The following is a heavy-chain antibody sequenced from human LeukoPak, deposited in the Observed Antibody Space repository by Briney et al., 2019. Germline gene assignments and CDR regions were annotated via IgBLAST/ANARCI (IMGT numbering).Heavy chain of an antibody. J-gene: IGHJ4*02. Sequence: PSETLSLTCTVSGGSISSSSYYWGWIRQPPGKGLEWIGSIYYSGSTYYNPSLKSRVTISVDTSKNQFSLKLSSVTVADTAVYYCASHAAAGTRWDYWGQGTLVTVSS. CDR1: GGSISSSSYY. V-gene: IGHV4-39*01. CDR2: IYYSGST. D-gene: IGHD6-13*01. CDR3: ASHAAAGTRWDY.